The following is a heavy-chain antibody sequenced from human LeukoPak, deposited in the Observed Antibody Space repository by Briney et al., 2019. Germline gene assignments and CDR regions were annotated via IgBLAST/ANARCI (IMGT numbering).Heavy chain of an antibody. D-gene: IGHD3-3*01. V-gene: IGHV1-18*01. CDR3: ARDGTYYDFWSGPEGFDY. CDR1: GYTFTSYG. J-gene: IGHJ4*02. Sequence: ASVKVSCKASGYTFTSYGISWVRQAPGQGLEWMGWISAYNGNTNYAQKLQGRVTMTTDTSTSTAYMELRSLRSDDTAVYYCARDGTYYDFWSGPEGFDYWGQGTLVTVSS. CDR2: ISAYNGNT.